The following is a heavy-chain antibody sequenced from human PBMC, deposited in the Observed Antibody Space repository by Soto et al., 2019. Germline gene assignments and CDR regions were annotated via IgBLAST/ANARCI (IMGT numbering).Heavy chain of an antibody. D-gene: IGHD3-10*01. J-gene: IGHJ4*02. CDR1: GFTFGDYA. CDR3: TRGGCYYGSGSYDY. CDR2: IRSKAYGGTT. V-gene: IGHV3-49*04. Sequence: GGSLRLSCTASGFTFGDYAMSWVRQAPGKGLEWVGFIRSKAYGGTTEYAASVKGRFTISRDDSKSIAYLQMNSLKTEDTAVYYCTRGGCYYGSGSYDYWGQGTMVTVSS.